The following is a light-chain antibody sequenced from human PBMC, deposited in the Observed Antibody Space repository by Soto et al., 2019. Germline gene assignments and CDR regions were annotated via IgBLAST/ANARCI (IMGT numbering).Light chain of an antibody. CDR3: QQYNNWPPIT. CDR1: HSISSN. J-gene: IGKJ2*01. Sequence: EIVMTQSPVTLSVSPGERATLSCRASHSISSNLAWYQQKPGQAPRLLIYDASTRATDIPARFSGSGSGTEFTLTISSLQSEDFAVYYCQQYNNWPPITFGQGTKLEIK. CDR2: DAS. V-gene: IGKV3-15*01.